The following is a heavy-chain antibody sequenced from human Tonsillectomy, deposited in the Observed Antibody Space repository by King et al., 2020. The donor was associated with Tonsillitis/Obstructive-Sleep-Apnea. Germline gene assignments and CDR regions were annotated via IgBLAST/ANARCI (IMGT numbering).Heavy chain of an antibody. J-gene: IGHJ4*02. D-gene: IGHD2-21*02. CDR3: ARDSYCGGDCYLQFDY. Sequence: VQLVESGGGLVQPAGSLRLSCAASGFTFNSYEMNWVRQAPGKGLEWVSYISNSGSTIYYADSVKGRFTISRDNAKNSLYLQMNSLRAEDTAVYYCARDSYCGGDCYLQFDYWGQGTLVTVSS. CDR1: GFTFNSYE. V-gene: IGHV3-48*03. CDR2: ISNSGSTI.